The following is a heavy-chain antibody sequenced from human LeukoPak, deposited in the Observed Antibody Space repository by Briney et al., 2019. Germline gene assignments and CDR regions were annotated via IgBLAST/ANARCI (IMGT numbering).Heavy chain of an antibody. CDR2: INPNSGGT. J-gene: IGHJ4*02. D-gene: IGHD2-15*01. CDR1: GYTFTGYY. CDR3: ARDRYCSGGSCYSDY. Sequence: ASVKLSCKASGYTFTGYYIHWVRQAPGQGLEWMGWINPNSGGTNNAQKFQGRVTMTRDTSISTAYMELSRLRSDDTAVYYCARDRYCSGGSCYSDYWGQGTLVTVSS. V-gene: IGHV1-2*02.